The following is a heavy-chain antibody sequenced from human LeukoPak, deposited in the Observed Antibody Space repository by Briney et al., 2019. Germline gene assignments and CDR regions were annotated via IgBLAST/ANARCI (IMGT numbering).Heavy chain of an antibody. CDR3: ARVGSYDAFDI. J-gene: IGHJ3*02. CDR1: GFTFRSYG. CDR2: ISYDGSNK. Sequence: GGSLTLSCAASGFTFRSYGMHWVRQAPDKGLEWVAVISYDGSNKYYADSVKGRFTISRDNSKNTLYLQMNSLRAEDTAVYYCARVGSYDAFDIWGQGTMVTVSS. V-gene: IGHV3-30*03. D-gene: IGHD3-10*01.